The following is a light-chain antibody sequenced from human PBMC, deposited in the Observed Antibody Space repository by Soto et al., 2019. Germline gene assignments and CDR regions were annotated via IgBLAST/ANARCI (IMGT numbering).Light chain of an antibody. CDR3: LSFDSSLSVV. V-gene: IGLV2-8*01. Sequence: QSALTQPPSASGSPGQSVTISCIGTSSDVGGYNYVSWYQQHPGKAPKLMIYEVSKRPSGVPDRFSGSKSGNTASLTVSGLQAEDEADYYCLSFDSSLSVVFGGGTKLTVL. J-gene: IGLJ2*01. CDR1: SSDVGGYNY. CDR2: EVS.